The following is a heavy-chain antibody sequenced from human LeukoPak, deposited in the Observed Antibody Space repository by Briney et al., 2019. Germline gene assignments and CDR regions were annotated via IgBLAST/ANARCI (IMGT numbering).Heavy chain of an antibody. CDR2: FDPEDGET. CDR3: ATDGTYCSGGSCYLAMGHHDAFDI. D-gene: IGHD2-15*01. Sequence: ASVKVSCKVSGYTLTELSMHWMRQAPRKGLEWMGGFDPEDGETMYAQKFQGRVTMTEDTSTDTAYMELSSLRSEDTAVYYCATDGTYCSGGSCYLAMGHHDAFDIWGQGTMVTVSS. CDR1: GYTLTELS. J-gene: IGHJ3*02. V-gene: IGHV1-24*01.